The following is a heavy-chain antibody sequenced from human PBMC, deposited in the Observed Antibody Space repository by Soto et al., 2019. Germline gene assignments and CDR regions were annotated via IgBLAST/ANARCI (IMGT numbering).Heavy chain of an antibody. J-gene: IGHJ4*02. Sequence: SETLSLTCTVSGGSISSSNYYWGWIRQPPGKGLEWIGSIYYSGSTYYNPSLKSRVTISVDTSKNQFPLKLSSVTAADTVFYYCAKDSSGKGALGLDYWGQGTLVTVSS. CDR1: GGSISSSNYY. D-gene: IGHD2-15*01. CDR3: AKDSSGKGALGLDY. CDR2: IYYSGST. V-gene: IGHV4-39*06.